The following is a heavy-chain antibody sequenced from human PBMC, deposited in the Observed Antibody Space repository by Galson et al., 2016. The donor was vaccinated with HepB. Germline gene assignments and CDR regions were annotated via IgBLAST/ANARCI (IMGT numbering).Heavy chain of an antibody. J-gene: IGHJ4*02. CDR3: AKEDRAYCGGDWDY. Sequence: CAASGFTFSNYAMTWVRQTPGKGLEWVSAISGSGGSTYYADSVKGRFTISRDNSKNTLYLQMNSLRAEDTAVYYCAKEDRAYCGGDWDYWGQGTLVTVSS. CDR2: ISGSGGST. CDR1: GFTFSNYA. D-gene: IGHD2-21*02. V-gene: IGHV3-23*01.